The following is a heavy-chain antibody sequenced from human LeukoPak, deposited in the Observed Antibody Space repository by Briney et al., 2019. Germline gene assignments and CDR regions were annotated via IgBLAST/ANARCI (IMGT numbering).Heavy chain of an antibody. CDR2: IYYSGST. CDR3: ARLIAARLYFDY. Sequence: SETLSLTCTVSGGSISSYYWSWIRQPPGKGLEWIGYIYYSGSTNYNPSLKSRVTISVDTSKNQFSLKLSSVTAADTAVYYCARLIAARLYFDYWGQGTLVTVSS. J-gene: IGHJ4*02. V-gene: IGHV4-59*08. D-gene: IGHD6-6*01. CDR1: GGSISSYY.